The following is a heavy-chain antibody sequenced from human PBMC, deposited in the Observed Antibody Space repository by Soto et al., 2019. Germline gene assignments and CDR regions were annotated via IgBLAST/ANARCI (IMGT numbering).Heavy chain of an antibody. CDR1: GGSISSGDYY. J-gene: IGHJ6*02. V-gene: IGHV4-30-4*01. CDR3: ARDTTLWFGEPPCGMDV. D-gene: IGHD3-10*01. CDR2: IYYSGST. Sequence: QVQLQESGPGLVKPSQTLSLTCTVSGGSISSGDYYWSWIRQPPGKGLEWIGYIYYSGSTYYNPSLKSRVTISVDTSKNQFSLKLSSVTAADTAVYYCARDTTLWFGEPPCGMDVWGQGTTVTVSS.